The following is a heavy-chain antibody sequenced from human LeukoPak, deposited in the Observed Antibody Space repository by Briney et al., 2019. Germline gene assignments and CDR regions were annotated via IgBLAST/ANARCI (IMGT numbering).Heavy chain of an antibody. CDR1: GDSIGSHY. Sequence: SETLSLTCTVSGDSIGSHYWSWIRQPPGKGLEWIGYINYSGRTNYNPSLTGRVTLSVDTSNNQFSLRLTSVTAADTAVYYCARKEAVAGTAEYFQHWGQGTLVTVSS. CDR3: ARKEAVAGTAEYFQH. V-gene: IGHV4-59*08. J-gene: IGHJ1*01. D-gene: IGHD6-19*01. CDR2: INYSGRT.